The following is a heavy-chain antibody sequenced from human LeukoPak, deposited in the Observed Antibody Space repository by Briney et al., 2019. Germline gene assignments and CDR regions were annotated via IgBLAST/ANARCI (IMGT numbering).Heavy chain of an antibody. Sequence: GGSLRLSCAASRFSFSSYGMHWVRQAPGKGLEWVAYLQYDRTNVQYADSVRGRFTISRDNSKNILYLQMNSLRPEDTAVYYCAKNPSGVDIAATEPWGQGTLVTVPS. CDR2: LQYDRTNV. CDR3: AKNPSGVDIAATEP. V-gene: IGHV3-30*02. CDR1: RFSFSSYG. J-gene: IGHJ5*02. D-gene: IGHD6-13*01.